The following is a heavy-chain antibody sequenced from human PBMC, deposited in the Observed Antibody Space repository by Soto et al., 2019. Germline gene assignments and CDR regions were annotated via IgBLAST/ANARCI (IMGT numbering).Heavy chain of an antibody. CDR3: ARARNRYFDY. CDR1: GGSMNTGSYF. J-gene: IGHJ4*02. D-gene: IGHD1-1*01. V-gene: IGHV4-61*01. Sequence: KPSETLSLTCNVSGGSMNTGSYFWSWIRQPPGKGLEWIGYVFRSGSVNYSPSFKSRVTISIDTSKNQFSLMLKSVTAADTAVYFCARARNRYFDYWGQGALVTVSS. CDR2: VFRSGSV.